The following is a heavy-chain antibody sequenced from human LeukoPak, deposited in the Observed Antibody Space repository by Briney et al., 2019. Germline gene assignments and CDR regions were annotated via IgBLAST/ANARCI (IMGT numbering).Heavy chain of an antibody. CDR1: GFTFSSYA. CDR3: AQDMADLSSSPGGMPRFHH. Sequence: GGSLRLSCAASGFTFSSYAMSWVRQPPGKGLEWVSAISGSGGSTYYADSVKGRFTISGDNSKNTLYLELNSLRAEAAAVYYCAQDMADLSSSPGGMPRFHHWAQGPLVPVSS. CDR2: ISGSGGST. J-gene: IGHJ1*01. D-gene: IGHD6-6*01. V-gene: IGHV3-23*01.